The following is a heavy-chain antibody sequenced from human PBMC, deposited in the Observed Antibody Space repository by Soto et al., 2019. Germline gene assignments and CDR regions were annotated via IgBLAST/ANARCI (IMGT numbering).Heavy chain of an antibody. CDR1: GLRFASFA. V-gene: IGHV3-23*01. Sequence: GGSLRLSCAASGLRFASFALSWVRQAPGKGLEWVSAISGSGDDTDYTASVKGRFTISRDNSKNTLYLQMNSLRADDTAVYYCAGPGYSSEDYWGQGTLVTVSS. CDR2: ISGSGDDT. D-gene: IGHD5-18*01. CDR3: AGPGYSSEDY. J-gene: IGHJ4*02.